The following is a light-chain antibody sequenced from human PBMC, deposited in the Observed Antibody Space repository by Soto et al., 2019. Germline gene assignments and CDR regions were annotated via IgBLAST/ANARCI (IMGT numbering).Light chain of an antibody. Sequence: QSVLTQPPSASGTPGQRVTISCSGSTANIGSNYVNWYQQLPGAAPNLLIYKNDKRPSGVPDRFSAARSASSAPLAISGLRSDDEAEYFCGTWDDSLTTWMFGGGTTVTVL. J-gene: IGLJ3*02. CDR3: GTWDDSLTTWM. CDR1: TANIGSNY. CDR2: KND. V-gene: IGLV1-47*01.